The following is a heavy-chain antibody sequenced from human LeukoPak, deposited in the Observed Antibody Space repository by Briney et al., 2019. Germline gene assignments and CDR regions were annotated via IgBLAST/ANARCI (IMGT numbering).Heavy chain of an antibody. D-gene: IGHD1-7*01. V-gene: IGHV1-18*01. J-gene: IGHJ5*02. CDR1: GYTFTSYG. CDR3: ARVPRGRITGTTLGASSRGYNWFDP. Sequence: ASVKVSCKASGYTFTSYGISWVRQAPGQGLEWMGWISAYNGNTNYAQKLQGRVTMTTDTSTSTAYMELRSLRPDDTAVYYCARVPRGRITGTTLGASSRGYNWFDPWGQGTLVTVSS. CDR2: ISAYNGNT.